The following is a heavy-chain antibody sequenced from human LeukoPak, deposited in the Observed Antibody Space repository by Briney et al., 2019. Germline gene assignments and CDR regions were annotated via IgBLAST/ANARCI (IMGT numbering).Heavy chain of an antibody. CDR3: AMTPRYSSSWYLFDY. CDR1: GFTFSSYA. V-gene: IGHV3-23*01. D-gene: IGHD6-13*01. Sequence: GASLRLSCAASGFTFSSYAMSWVRQAPGKGLEWVSAISGSGGSTCYAASVKGRFTISRDSSKNTLYLQMNSLRAEDTAVYYCAMTPRYSSSWYLFDYWGQGTLVTVSS. CDR2: ISGSGGST. J-gene: IGHJ4*02.